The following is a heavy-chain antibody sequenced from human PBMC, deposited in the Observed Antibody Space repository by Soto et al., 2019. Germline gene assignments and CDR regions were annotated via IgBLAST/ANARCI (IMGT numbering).Heavy chain of an antibody. D-gene: IGHD3-22*01. CDR3: AKRRNDGGGYYFDY. CDR2: INNSGGST. J-gene: IGHJ4*02. CDR1: RFTFSNYA. Sequence: PGGSLRLSCAASRFTFSNYAMSWVRQAPGKGLEWVSTINNSGGSTYYADSVKGRFTISRDNSKNTLFLQMNTLRAEDTALYYCAKRRNDGGGYYFDYWGQGTLVTVSS. V-gene: IGHV3-23*01.